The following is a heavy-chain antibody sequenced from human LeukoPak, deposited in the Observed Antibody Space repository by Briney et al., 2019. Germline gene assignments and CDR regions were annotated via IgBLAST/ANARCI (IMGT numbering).Heavy chain of an antibody. D-gene: IGHD6-13*01. V-gene: IGHV4-39*01. CDR1: GGSISSSRHY. J-gene: IGHJ4*02. Sequence: SETLSLTCTVSGGSISSSRHYWGWIRQPPGKTLEWIGTIYYSGGTYYDPSLKSRATISVDTSKNQFSLRLTSVTAADAAVYFCARKVGAATDPLDYWGQGTLVTVSS. CDR3: ARKVGAATDPLDY. CDR2: IYYSGGT.